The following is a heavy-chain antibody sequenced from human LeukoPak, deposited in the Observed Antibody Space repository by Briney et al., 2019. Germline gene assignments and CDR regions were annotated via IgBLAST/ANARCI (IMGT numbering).Heavy chain of an antibody. CDR3: AKVGSSSWYSFDY. V-gene: IGHV3-30-3*01. D-gene: IGHD6-13*01. Sequence: PGGSLRLSCAASGFTFSSYAMHWVRQAPGKGLEWVAVISYDGSNKYYADSVKGRFTISRDNSKNTLYLQMNSLRAEDTAVYYCAKVGSSSWYSFDYWGQGTLVTVSS. CDR2: ISYDGSNK. CDR1: GFTFSSYA. J-gene: IGHJ4*02.